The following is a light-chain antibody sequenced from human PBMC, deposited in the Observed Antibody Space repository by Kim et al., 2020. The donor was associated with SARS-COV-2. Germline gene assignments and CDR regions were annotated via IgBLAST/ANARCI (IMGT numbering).Light chain of an antibody. J-gene: IGKJ1*01. CDR1: QSVTSSF. CDR2: GAS. Sequence: EIVLTQSPGTLSLSPGQRATISCRASQSVTSSFLAWYQQKPGQAPRLLIYGASTRATGIPDRFGGSGSGTDFTLTISRLEPEDFAVYYCQQYATSPATFGQGTKVDIK. CDR3: QQYATSPAT. V-gene: IGKV3-20*01.